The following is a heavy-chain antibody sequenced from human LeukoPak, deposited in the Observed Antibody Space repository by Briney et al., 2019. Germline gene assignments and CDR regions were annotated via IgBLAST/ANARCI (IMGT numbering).Heavy chain of an antibody. CDR1: GFTFSNAW. Sequence: GGSLRLSCAASGFTFSNAWMNWVRQAPGKGLEWVGRIKSKTDGGTVDYTTPVKGRFTISRDDSKNTLYLQMNSLKTEDTAVYYCTTNYYGSGSYSSEASNVWGQGTMVTVSS. V-gene: IGHV3-15*01. CDR3: TTNYYGSGSYSSEASNV. D-gene: IGHD3-10*01. CDR2: IKSKTDGGTV. J-gene: IGHJ3*01.